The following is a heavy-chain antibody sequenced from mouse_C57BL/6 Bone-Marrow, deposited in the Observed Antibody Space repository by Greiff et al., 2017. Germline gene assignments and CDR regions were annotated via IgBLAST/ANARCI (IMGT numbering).Heavy chain of an antibody. J-gene: IGHJ1*03. V-gene: IGHV1-59*01. Sequence: QVQLQQPGAELVRPGTSVKLSCKASGYTFTSYWMHWVKQRPGQGLEWIGVIDPSDSYTNYTQKFKGKATLTVDTSSSTAYMQLSSLTSEDSAVYYRAREKIWITTVVEGYWYFDVWGTGTTVTVSA. CDR1: GYTFTSYW. CDR3: AREKIWITTVVEGYWYFDV. D-gene: IGHD1-1*01. CDR2: IDPSDSYT.